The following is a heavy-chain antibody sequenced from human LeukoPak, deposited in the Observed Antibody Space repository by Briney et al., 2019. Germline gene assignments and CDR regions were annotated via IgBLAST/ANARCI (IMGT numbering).Heavy chain of an antibody. CDR2: INPNRGGT. D-gene: IGHD4-23*01. CDR3: ARVGGNSREMDAFDI. V-gene: IGHV1-2*02. CDR1: ANTFTGYY. Sequence: ASVTVSCKASANTFTGYYMHWVRQAPGQGLEWMGWINPNRGGTNYAQQFHGRVTMTRDTSISTAYMQLSRLTSDDTAVYYCARVGGNSREMDAFDIWGQGTMVTVSS. J-gene: IGHJ3*02.